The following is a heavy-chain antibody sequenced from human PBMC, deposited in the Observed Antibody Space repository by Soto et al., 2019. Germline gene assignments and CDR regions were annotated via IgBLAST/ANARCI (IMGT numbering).Heavy chain of an antibody. CDR2: ISYTGGT. CDR3: ARDEFSQLDS. CDR1: GGSISTYY. V-gene: IGHV4-59*01. Sequence: PSETLSLTCTVSGGSISTYYWSWIRQPPGKGLEWIGYISYTGGTYYKSSLKSRVTISLDTSKNHFSLKLSSVTAADTAVYYCARDEFSQLDSWGQGTLVTVSS. J-gene: IGHJ4*02. D-gene: IGHD2-2*01.